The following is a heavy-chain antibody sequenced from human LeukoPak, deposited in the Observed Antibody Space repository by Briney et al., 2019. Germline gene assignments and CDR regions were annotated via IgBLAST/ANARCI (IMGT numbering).Heavy chain of an antibody. CDR3: ARWGGDGYNNYYYYYMYF. D-gene: IGHD5-24*01. CDR2: IIPIFGTA. CDR1: GGTFISFA. V-gene: IGHV1-69*05. J-gene: IGHJ6*03. Sequence: ASVKVSCKASGGTFISFAISWVRQAPGQGLEWMGGIIPIFGTANYAQKFQGRVTITTDESTSTAYMELSSLRSEDTAVYYCARWGGDGYNNYYYYYMYFWGKGTTVTVSS.